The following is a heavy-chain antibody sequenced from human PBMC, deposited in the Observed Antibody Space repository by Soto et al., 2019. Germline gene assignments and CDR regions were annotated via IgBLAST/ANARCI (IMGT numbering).Heavy chain of an antibody. CDR1: GYPFTSYG. D-gene: IGHD6-19*01. V-gene: IGHV1-18*01. J-gene: IGHJ4*02. CDR2: ISPFSGET. Sequence: QVQLVQSGTEVKKPAASVQVSCKASGYPFTSYGIVWVRQAPGHGLEWMGWISPFSGETRYTEKFHDRLTLTTDTSTKTAYMDLRNLTFDDTASYFCARGPVAGSDFWGQGTLVTVSS. CDR3: ARGPVAGSDF.